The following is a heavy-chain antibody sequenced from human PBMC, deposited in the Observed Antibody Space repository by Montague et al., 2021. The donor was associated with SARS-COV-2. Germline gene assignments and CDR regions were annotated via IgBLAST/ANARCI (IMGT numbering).Heavy chain of an antibody. CDR2: IYYTGGT. V-gene: IGHV4-59*08. Sequence: SETLSLTCTVSGGPISSYYWTWIRQSPGKGLEWIGHIYYTGGTKNNPSLKSRVTTSLDTSKTQFSLKLKSVTAADTAVYYCARAQTTGLFADCVNYFDYWGRGALVTVSS. D-gene: IGHD1-1*01. J-gene: IGHJ4*02. CDR1: GGPISSYY. CDR3: ARAQTTGLFADCVNYFDY.